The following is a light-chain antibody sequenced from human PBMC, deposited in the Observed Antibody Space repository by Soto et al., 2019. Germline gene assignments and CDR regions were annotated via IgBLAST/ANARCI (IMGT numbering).Light chain of an antibody. J-gene: IGLJ1*01. CDR2: SNN. CDR3: AAWDDSLSGL. CDR1: SSNIGSNY. V-gene: IGLV1-47*02. Sequence: QAVVTQPPSASGTPGQRVTISCSGSSSNIGSNYVYWYQQLPGTAPKLLIYSNNQRPSGVPDRFSGSKSGTSASLAISGRRSEEEADYYCAAWDDSLSGLFGTGTKVTVL.